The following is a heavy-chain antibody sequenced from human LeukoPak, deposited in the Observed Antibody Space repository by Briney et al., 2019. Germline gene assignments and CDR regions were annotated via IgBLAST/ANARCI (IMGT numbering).Heavy chain of an antibody. J-gene: IGHJ4*02. CDR1: GFTFSSYG. D-gene: IGHD6-19*01. V-gene: IGHV3-23*01. Sequence: GGSLRLSCAASGFTFSSYGMSWVRQAPGKGLEWVSAISGSGGSTYYADSAKGRLTISRDNAKNSLYLQMNSLRAEDTAVYYCARGGVGGWFRYYFDYWGQGTLVTVSS. CDR2: ISGSGGST. CDR3: ARGGVGGWFRYYFDY.